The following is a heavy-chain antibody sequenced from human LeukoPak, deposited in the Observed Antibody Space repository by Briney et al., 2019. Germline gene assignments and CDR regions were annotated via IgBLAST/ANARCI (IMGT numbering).Heavy chain of an antibody. V-gene: IGHV3-66*01. D-gene: IGHD2-15*01. CDR1: GFTVSTNY. Sequence: GGSLRLSCAASGFTVSTNYMTWVRQAPGKGLEWASLIYSGGSTDYAASVKGRFTISRDNSKNTLYLQMSSLRAEDTAVYYCACGTLPGDNWGQGTLVTVSS. CDR3: ACGTLPGDN. CDR2: IYSGGST. J-gene: IGHJ4*02.